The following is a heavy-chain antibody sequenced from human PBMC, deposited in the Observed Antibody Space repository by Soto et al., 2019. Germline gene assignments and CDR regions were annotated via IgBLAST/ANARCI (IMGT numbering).Heavy chain of an antibody. Sequence: QVQLVQSGAEVKKPGSSVKVSCQASGGTFSRSAISWVRQAPGQGLEWMGGIIPILGTAANYAQKFQGRVTITADESTSTAYMELSSLRSEDTAVYYCAKSVRFNSYFDYWGQGTLVTVSS. J-gene: IGHJ4*02. D-gene: IGHD1-1*01. V-gene: IGHV1-69*01. CDR3: AKSVRFNSYFDY. CDR1: GGTFSRSA. CDR2: IIPILGTAA.